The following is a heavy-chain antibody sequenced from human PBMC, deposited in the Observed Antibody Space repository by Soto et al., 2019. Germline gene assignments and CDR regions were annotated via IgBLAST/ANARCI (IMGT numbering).Heavy chain of an antibody. CDR2: ISGSGGST. Sequence: GGSLRLSCAASGFTFSSYAMSWVRQAPGKGLEWVSAISGSGGSTYYADSVKGRFTISRDNSKNSLYLQMNSLRAEDTAVYYCARDSMGCSSTSCYVDYWGQGTLVTVSS. D-gene: IGHD2-2*01. CDR3: ARDSMGCSSTSCYVDY. CDR1: GFTFSSYA. J-gene: IGHJ4*02. V-gene: IGHV3-23*01.